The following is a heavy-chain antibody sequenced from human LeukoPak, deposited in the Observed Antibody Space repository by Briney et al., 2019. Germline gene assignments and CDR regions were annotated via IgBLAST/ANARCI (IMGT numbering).Heavy chain of an antibody. V-gene: IGHV1-46*01. CDR2: INPSGGST. D-gene: IGHD4-17*01. CDR3: ARGGGGLRTYYYYYMDV. J-gene: IGHJ6*03. Sequence: ASVKVSFKASGYTFTSYYMHWVRQAPGQGLEWMGLINPSGGSTSYAQKFQGRVTMTRDMSTSTVYMELSSLRSEDTAVYYCARGGGGLRTYYYYYMDVWGKGTTVTVSS. CDR1: GYTFTSYY.